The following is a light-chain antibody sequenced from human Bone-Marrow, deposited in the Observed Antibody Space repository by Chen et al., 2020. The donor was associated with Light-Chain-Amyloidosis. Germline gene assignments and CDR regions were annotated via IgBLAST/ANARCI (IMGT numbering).Light chain of an antibody. CDR3: QSFDGTLRGAVV. CDR2: DNN. V-gene: IGLV1-40*01. CDR1: SSNIGAGYN. Sequence: QYVLAQPHAVSGAPGQTVTISCTGSSSNIGAGYNVHWYQQLPGTVPKLLIYDNNNRPSGVPDRFSGSQSGTSASLSITGLQAHDEADYYCQSFDGTLRGAVVFGGGTTLTVL. J-gene: IGLJ2*01.